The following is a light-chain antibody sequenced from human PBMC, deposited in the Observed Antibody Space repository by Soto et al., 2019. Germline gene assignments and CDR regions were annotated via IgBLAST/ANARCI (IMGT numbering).Light chain of an antibody. Sequence: QSVLTQAASVSGSPGQSITISCTGTSSDVGGYNYVSWYQQHPGKAPKLMIYEVNDRPSGVSNRFSGSKPGNTASLTISGLQAEDEADYYCSSYTSSSTYVFGTGTKVTVL. CDR1: SSDVGGYNY. J-gene: IGLJ1*01. CDR3: SSYTSSSTYV. V-gene: IGLV2-14*01. CDR2: EVN.